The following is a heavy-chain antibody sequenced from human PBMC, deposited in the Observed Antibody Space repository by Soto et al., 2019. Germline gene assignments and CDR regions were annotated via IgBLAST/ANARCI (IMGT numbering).Heavy chain of an antibody. CDR3: ARGEDAFFYYGLDV. J-gene: IGHJ6*02. CDR1: GGSITSSY. CDR2: IYDTGISGYTPST. V-gene: IGHV4-59*01. Sequence: QVQLQESGPRLVKPSATLSLTCTVSGGSITSSYWSWIRRPPGKGVEWIAYIYDTGISGYTPSTSYNPSLKSRVTMSVDTSKSQFSLKLTAVTAADTAVYYCARGEDAFFYYGLDVWGQGITVTVSS.